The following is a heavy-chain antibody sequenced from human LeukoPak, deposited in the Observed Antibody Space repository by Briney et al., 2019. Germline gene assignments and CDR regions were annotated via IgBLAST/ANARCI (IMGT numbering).Heavy chain of an antibody. CDR2: ISYDGSNK. J-gene: IGHJ4*02. D-gene: IGHD4-17*01. CDR1: GFTFSSYS. V-gene: IGHV3-30*18. Sequence: GGSLRLSCAASGFTFSSYSMNWVRQAPGKGLEWVAVISYDGSNKYYADSVKGRFTISRDNSKNTLYLQMNSLRAEDTAVYYCANVGVKIYGDHPTIDYWGQGTLVTVSS. CDR3: ANVGVKIYGDHPTIDY.